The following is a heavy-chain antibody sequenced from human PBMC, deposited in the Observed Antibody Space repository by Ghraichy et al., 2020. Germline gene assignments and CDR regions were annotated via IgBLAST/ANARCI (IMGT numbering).Heavy chain of an antibody. CDR3: ARPYYDFWSGTRPNNWFDP. CDR2: IYYSGST. V-gene: IGHV4-39*01. Sequence: TLSLTCTVSGGSISSSSYYWGWIRQPPGKGLEWIGSIYYSGSTYYNPSLKSRVTISVDTSKNQFSLKLSSVTAADTAVYYCARPYYDFWSGTRPNNWFDPWGQGTLVTVSS. J-gene: IGHJ5*02. D-gene: IGHD3-3*01. CDR1: GGSISSSSYY.